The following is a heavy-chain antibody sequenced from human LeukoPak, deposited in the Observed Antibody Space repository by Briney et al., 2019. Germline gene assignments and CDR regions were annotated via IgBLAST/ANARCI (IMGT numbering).Heavy chain of an antibody. CDR2: ISGSGGST. V-gene: IGHV3-23*01. D-gene: IGHD3-10*01. CDR1: GFTFSSYA. CDR3: ANPHYYGHA. J-gene: IGHJ5*02. Sequence: GASLRLSCAASGFTFSSYAMSWVRQAPGKGLEWVSAISGSGGSTYYADSVRGRFTISRDNSKNTLYLQMNSLRAEDTAVYDCANPHYYGHAWGQGTLVTVSS.